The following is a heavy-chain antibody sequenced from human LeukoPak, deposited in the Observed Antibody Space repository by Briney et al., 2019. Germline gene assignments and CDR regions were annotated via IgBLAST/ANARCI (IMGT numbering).Heavy chain of an antibody. Sequence: PGGSLRLSCAASGFTFSSYGMHWVRQAPGKGLEWVAVISYDGSNKYYADSVKGRFTISRDNSKNTLYLQMNSLRAEDTAVYHCARDYGGSSPFDYWGQGTLVTVSS. D-gene: IGHD4-23*01. CDR2: ISYDGSNK. CDR3: ARDYGGSSPFDY. V-gene: IGHV3-30*03. CDR1: GFTFSSYG. J-gene: IGHJ4*02.